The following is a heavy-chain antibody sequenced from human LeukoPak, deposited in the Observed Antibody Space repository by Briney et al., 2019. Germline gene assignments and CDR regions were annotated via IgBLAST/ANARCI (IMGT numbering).Heavy chain of an antibody. CDR1: RFTVRTNY. CDR2: TYPGGLT. J-gene: IGHJ6*02. CDR3: ARFSCSGASCYGLDV. Sequence: GGSLRLSCAAPRFTVRTNYMSWVRQTPGRGLEGVSVTYPGGLTYYADSVRGRFTVSRDNSKNSLYLQMNSLRVEDTAVYYCARFSCSGASCYGLDVWGQGTTVIVS. D-gene: IGHD2-15*01. V-gene: IGHV3-53*01.